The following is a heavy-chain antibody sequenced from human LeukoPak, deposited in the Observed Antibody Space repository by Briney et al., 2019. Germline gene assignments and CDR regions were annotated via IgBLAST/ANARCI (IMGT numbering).Heavy chain of an antibody. CDR1: GINFRSSG. J-gene: IGHJ4*02. Sequence: HAGGSLRLSCAASGINFRSSGMHWVRQAPGKGLEWVTFIRNDGSDKYYAASVKGRFTISRDNSKNTVYLHMASLRADDTALYYCAREGGRAVPGRFDQWGQGTLVTVSS. CDR3: AREGGRAVPGRFDQ. CDR2: IRNDGSDK. D-gene: IGHD6-13*01. V-gene: IGHV3-30*02.